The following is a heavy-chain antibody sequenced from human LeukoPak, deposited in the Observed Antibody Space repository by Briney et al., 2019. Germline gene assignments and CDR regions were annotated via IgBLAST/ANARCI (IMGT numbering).Heavy chain of an antibody. J-gene: IGHJ6*02. Sequence: PSETLSLTCTVSGGSMSSYYWNWIRQPPGKELEWIGYAYYSGSTDYNPSLKSRATISVDTSKGQFSLTLNSVTAAGTAVYYCASRSGRNYYGMDVWGQGTTVTVSS. CDR2: AYYSGST. CDR3: ASRSGRNYYGMDV. V-gene: IGHV4-59*01. D-gene: IGHD3-10*01. CDR1: GGSMSSYY.